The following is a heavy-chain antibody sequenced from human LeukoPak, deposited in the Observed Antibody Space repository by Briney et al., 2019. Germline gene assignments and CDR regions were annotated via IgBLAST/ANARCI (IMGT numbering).Heavy chain of an antibody. J-gene: IGHJ4*02. CDR1: GFTFSSYS. D-gene: IGHD5-18*01. CDR3: ARHQRGGYGLGAADY. CDR2: ISSSSSYI. V-gene: IGHV3-21*01. Sequence: GGSLRLSCAASGFTFSSYSMNWVRQAPGKGLEWVSSISSSSSYIYHADSVKGRFTISRDNAKNSLYLQMNSLRAEDTAVYYCARHQRGGYGLGAADYWGQGTLVTVSS.